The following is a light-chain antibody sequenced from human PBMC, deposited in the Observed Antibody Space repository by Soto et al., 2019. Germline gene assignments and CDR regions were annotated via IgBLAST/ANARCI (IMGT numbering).Light chain of an antibody. V-gene: IGLV1-40*01. CDR3: QFYNSSVSGGV. J-gene: IGLJ1*01. CDR2: RNG. CDR1: SSNIGAGYD. Sequence: QSALTQPPSGSGAPGQRVTISCTGRSSNIGAGYDVHWYKQLPGTALKRLIHRNGNRPSGVPDRFSVSESGTSASLATPGLPAEDEAHYCCQFYNSSVSGGVFGTGTKVPVL.